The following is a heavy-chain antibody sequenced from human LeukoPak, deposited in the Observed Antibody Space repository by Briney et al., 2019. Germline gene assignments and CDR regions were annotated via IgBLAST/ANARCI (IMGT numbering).Heavy chain of an antibody. CDR3: ARLTKNDSGSFRFGKKKRGYMDV. J-gene: IGHJ6*03. CDR2: ISHSGTT. V-gene: IGHV4-59*12. D-gene: IGHD3-10*01. CDR1: GGSISSYY. Sequence: SETLSLTCTVSGGSISSYYWSWIRQPPGKGLEWIGYISHSGTTNYNPSLKSRVTISVDTSKNQFSLKLSSVTAADTAVYYCARLTKNDSGSFRFGKKKRGYMDVWGKGTTVTISS.